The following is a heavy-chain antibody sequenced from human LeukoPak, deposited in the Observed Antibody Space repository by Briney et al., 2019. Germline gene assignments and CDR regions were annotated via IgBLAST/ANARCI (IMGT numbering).Heavy chain of an antibody. Sequence: KASETLSLTCAVSGYSISSGYYWGWIRQPPGKGLEWIGSIYQSGSTYYNPSLKSRVTISVDTSKNQFSLKLSSVTAADTAVYYCARSVGYWGQGTLVTVSS. CDR2: IYQSGST. CDR1: GYSISSGYY. J-gene: IGHJ4*02. D-gene: IGHD1-26*01. CDR3: ARSVGY. V-gene: IGHV4-38-2*01.